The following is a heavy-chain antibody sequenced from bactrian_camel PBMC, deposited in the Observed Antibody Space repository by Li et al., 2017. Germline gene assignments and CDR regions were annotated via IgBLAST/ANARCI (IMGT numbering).Heavy chain of an antibody. CDR3: AAQRNEARCYAGSWYPASAAGGY. D-gene: IGHD3*01. Sequence: VQLVESGGGAVQTGGSLRLSCEVSKYTYSSRCMGWFRQTPGKEREGVAAIASDGATGYADSVKGRFTISRDVAEDTLYLQMNDLKPEDTAVYFCAAQRNEARCYAGSWYPASAAGGYWGRGTQVTVS. V-gene: IGHV3-3*01. J-gene: IGHJ4*01. CDR1: KYTYSSRC. CDR2: IASDGAT.